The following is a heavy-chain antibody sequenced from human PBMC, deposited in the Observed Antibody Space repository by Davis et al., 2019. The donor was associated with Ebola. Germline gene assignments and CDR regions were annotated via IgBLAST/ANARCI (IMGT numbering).Heavy chain of an antibody. J-gene: IGHJ4*02. CDR2: TTIYNGDT. CDR3: ARGLGNFLADDY. CDR1: GFTFRMYG. Sequence: ASVKISCKASGFTFRMYGITWVRQVPGQGLEWMGWTTIYNGDTKYAQNLQGRVTMTADTSSSTAYMELSSLRSEDTAVYYCARGLGNFLADDYWGQGTLVTVSS. V-gene: IGHV1-18*01. D-gene: IGHD2/OR15-2a*01.